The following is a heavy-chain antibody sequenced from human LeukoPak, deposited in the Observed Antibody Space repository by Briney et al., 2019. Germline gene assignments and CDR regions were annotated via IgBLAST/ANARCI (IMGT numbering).Heavy chain of an antibody. J-gene: IGHJ4*02. Sequence: GGSLRLSCAASGFTFSDYWMHWVRQAPGKGLVWVSRISSDGSRVTYADSVKGRFTISRDNAKNTLYLQMNSLRAEDTAVYDCAKRGTMVGGETYYFDYWGQGTLVTVSS. CDR1: GFTFSDYW. CDR2: ISSDGSRV. CDR3: AKRGTMVGGETYYFDY. D-gene: IGHD3-10*01. V-gene: IGHV3-74*01.